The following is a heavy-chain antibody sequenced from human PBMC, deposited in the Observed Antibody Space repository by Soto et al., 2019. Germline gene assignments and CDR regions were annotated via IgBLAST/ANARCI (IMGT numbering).Heavy chain of an antibody. V-gene: IGHV1-18*01. J-gene: IGHJ4*02. CDR1: GYTFTSYG. Sequence: QVQLVQSGAEVKKPGASVKVSCKASGYTFTSYGISWVRQAPGQGLEWMGWIRAYNGNTNYAQKLQGRVTMTTDTSTSTAYMELRSLRSDDTAVYYCARSREWLRLRTDSNHVSDYWGQGTLVTVSS. D-gene: IGHD5-12*01. CDR2: IRAYNGNT. CDR3: ARSREWLRLRTDSNHVSDY.